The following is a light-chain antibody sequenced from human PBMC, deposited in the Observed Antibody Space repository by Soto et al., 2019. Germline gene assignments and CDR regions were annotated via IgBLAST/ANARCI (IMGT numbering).Light chain of an antibody. CDR3: QQYNNWPLT. CDR2: GAS. V-gene: IGKV3D-15*01. CDR1: QSVSSN. Sequence: IVMTQSPPTVSVSTGERATLSCRASQSVSSNLAWYQQKPGQAPRLLIYGASTRATGIPARFSGSGSGTEFTLTISSLQSEDFAVYYCQQYNNWPLTFGQGTRLEI. J-gene: IGKJ5*01.